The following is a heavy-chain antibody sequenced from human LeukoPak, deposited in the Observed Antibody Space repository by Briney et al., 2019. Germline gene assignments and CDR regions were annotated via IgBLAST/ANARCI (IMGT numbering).Heavy chain of an antibody. CDR1: GFTFSNYA. D-gene: IGHD1-26*01. J-gene: IGHJ6*02. CDR2: IYSGGST. V-gene: IGHV3-53*01. Sequence: PGGSLRLSCAASGFTFSNYAMSWVRQAPGKGLEWVSVIYSGGSTYYADSVKGRFTISRDNSKNTLYLQMNSLRAEDTAVYYCARSGAFNYGMDVWGQGTTVTVSS. CDR3: ARSGAFNYGMDV.